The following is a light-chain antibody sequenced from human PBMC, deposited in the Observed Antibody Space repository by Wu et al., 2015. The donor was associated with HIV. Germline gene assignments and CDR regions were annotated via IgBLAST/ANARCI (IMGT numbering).Light chain of an antibody. CDR2: GAS. CDR1: QSVTSNY. CDR3: QHYADSLMWTFD. Sequence: EIVLTQSPGTLSLSPGERATLSCRASQSVTSNYLAWYQLKAGQAPRLLIYGASSRATGIPERFSGSGSGTDFTLTISRLEPEDFAVYYCQHYADSLMWTFDFGQGDQGGNQT. V-gene: IGKV3-20*01. J-gene: IGKJ1*01.